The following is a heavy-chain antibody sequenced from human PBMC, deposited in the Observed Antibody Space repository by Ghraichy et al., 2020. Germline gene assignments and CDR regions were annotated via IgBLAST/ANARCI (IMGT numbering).Heavy chain of an antibody. CDR1: GFTFSSYD. J-gene: IGHJ4*02. V-gene: IGHV3-13*05. Sequence: GGSLRLSCAASGFTFSSYDMHWVRQARGKGLEWVSAIGTAGDPYYPGSVKGRFTISRENAKNSLYLQMNSLRAGDTAVYYCARGGSGWYYGAIDYWGQGTLVTVSS. CDR2: IGTAGDP. CDR3: ARGGSGWYYGAIDY. D-gene: IGHD6-19*01.